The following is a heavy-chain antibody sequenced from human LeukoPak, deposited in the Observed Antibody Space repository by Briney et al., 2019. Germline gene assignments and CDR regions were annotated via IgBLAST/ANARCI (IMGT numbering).Heavy chain of an antibody. CDR3: AKVGGDLASMVRGVDYFDY. J-gene: IGHJ4*02. D-gene: IGHD3-10*01. CDR1: GFTFSSYG. V-gene: IGHV3-23*01. CDR2: ISGSGGST. Sequence: GGSLRLSCAASGFTFSSYGMSWVRQAPGKGLEWVSAISGSGGSTYYADSVKGRFTISRDNSKNTLYLQMNSLRAEDTAVYYCAKVGGDLASMVRGVDYFDYWGQGTLVTVSS.